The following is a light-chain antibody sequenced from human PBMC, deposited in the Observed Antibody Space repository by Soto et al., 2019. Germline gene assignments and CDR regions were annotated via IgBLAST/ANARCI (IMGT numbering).Light chain of an antibody. CDR1: QNVNNN. CDR3: QQYNNWLS. J-gene: IGKJ2*01. V-gene: IGKV3-15*01. CDR2: GAS. Sequence: EIVMTQSPATLSVSPGERATLSCRASQNVNNNLAWYQQKPGQAPRLLIYGASTRATGIPARFSGSGSGTEFTLTISSLKSEDFAVYYCQQYNNWLSFGQGTKLEIK.